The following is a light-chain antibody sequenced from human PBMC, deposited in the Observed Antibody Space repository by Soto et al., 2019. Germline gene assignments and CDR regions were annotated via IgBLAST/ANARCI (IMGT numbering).Light chain of an antibody. Sequence: SYELTQSPSVSVSPGQTARITCSGDTLPKQYAYWYQQKSGQAPLLMIYKDTERPSGIPERFSASTSGTTVTLTNTGVQAEDEADYFCLSADNSNIWVFGGGTKVTVL. CDR3: LSADNSNIWV. J-gene: IGLJ3*02. CDR1: TLPKQY. V-gene: IGLV3-25*03. CDR2: KDT.